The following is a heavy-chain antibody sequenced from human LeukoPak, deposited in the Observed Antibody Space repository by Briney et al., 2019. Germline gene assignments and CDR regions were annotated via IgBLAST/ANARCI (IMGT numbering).Heavy chain of an antibody. CDR1: GYSFTSYW. V-gene: IGHV5-51*01. Sequence: GESLKISCKGSGYSFTSYWIGWVRQMPGKGLEWMGIIYPGDSDTRYSPPFQGQVTISADKSISTAYLQRSSLKAPDTAMYYCARHYGSRGSYWPDYWGQGTLVTVSS. D-gene: IGHD1-26*01. J-gene: IGHJ4*02. CDR2: IYPGDSDT. CDR3: ARHYGSRGSYWPDY.